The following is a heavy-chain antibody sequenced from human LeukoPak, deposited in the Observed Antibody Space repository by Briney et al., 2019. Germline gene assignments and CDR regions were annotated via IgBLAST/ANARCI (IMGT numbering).Heavy chain of an antibody. Sequence: GGSLRLSCAASGFTFRSYGMHWVRQAPGEGLEWVAVIWYDGSNKNYADSVKGRFTISRDNSKNTLYLQMNSLRAEDTAVYYCARDRAAAMEYYYLDVWGKGTTVTVSS. J-gene: IGHJ6*03. V-gene: IGHV3-33*01. CDR3: ARDRAAAMEYYYLDV. D-gene: IGHD2-2*01. CDR1: GFTFRSYG. CDR2: IWYDGSNK.